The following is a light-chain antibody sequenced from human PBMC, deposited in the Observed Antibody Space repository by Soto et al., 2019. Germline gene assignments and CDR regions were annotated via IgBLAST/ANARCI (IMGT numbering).Light chain of an antibody. Sequence: EIVMKQSPATLSVSQGERATLSCRASQSVSSNLAWYQQKPGQAPRLLIYGASSRATGIPARFSGSGSGTEFTLTISSLEPEDFAVYYCQQRTIWPRVYTFGQGTKVDIK. J-gene: IGKJ2*01. CDR2: GAS. V-gene: IGKV3-15*01. CDR3: QQRTIWPRVYT. CDR1: QSVSSN.